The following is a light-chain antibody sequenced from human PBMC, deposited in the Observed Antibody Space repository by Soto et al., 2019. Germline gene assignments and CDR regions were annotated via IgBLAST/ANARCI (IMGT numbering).Light chain of an antibody. V-gene: IGKV3-20*01. J-gene: IGKJ1*01. CDR1: QSFSSNY. CDR2: GAS. CDR3: QQYGSSPGT. Sequence: EIVLTQSPGTLSLSPGERVTLSCRASQSFSSNYLAWYQHKPGQTPRLLIYGASNRATGIPDRFSGSGSGTDFTLTITRLEPDDFAVYYCQQYGSSPGTFGQGTKVDIK.